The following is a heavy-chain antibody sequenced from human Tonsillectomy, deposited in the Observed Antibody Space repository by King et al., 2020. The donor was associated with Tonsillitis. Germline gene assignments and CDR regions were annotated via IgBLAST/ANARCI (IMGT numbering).Heavy chain of an antibody. CDR1: GGSISSSDHF. Sequence: QLQESGPGVVKPSETLSLTCTVSGGSISSSDHFLAWIRQPPGKGLEWIGYMYDSGTIFYNPSLKSRVTISGGTSENRFSLKLSSVTAADTAVYFCARYVSGSFDYWGQGALVTVSS. CDR2: MYDSGTI. J-gene: IGHJ4*02. CDR3: ARYVSGSFDY. V-gene: IGHV4-39*01. D-gene: IGHD1-26*01.